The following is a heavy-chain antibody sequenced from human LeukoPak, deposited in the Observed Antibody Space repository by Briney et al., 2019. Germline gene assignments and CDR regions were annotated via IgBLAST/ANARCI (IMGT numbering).Heavy chain of an antibody. CDR2: IIPIFGTA. CDR3: ARDEDGGNSWYYYGMDV. CDR1: GGTFSSYA. D-gene: IGHD4-23*01. V-gene: IGHV1-69*13. J-gene: IGHJ6*02. Sequence: SVTVSCTASGGTFSSYAISWVRQAPGQGLEWMGGIIPIFGTANYAQKFQGRVTITADESTSTAYMELSSLRSEDTAVYYCARDEDGGNSWYYYGMDVWGQGTTVTVSS.